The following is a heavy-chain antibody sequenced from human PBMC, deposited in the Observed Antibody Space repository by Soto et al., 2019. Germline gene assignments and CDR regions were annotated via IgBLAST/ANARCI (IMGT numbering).Heavy chain of an antibody. CDR3: TTXITAAAGREYYYYGMDV. Sequence: GESLRLSCAASGFTFSNAWMSWVRQAPGKGLEWVGRIKSKTDGGTTDYAAPVKGRFTISRDDSKNTLYLQMNSLKTEDTAVYYCTTXITAAAGREYYYYGMDVWGQGTTVTVSS. CDR2: IKSKTDGGTT. J-gene: IGHJ6*02. D-gene: IGHD6-13*01. CDR1: GFTFSNAW. V-gene: IGHV3-15*01.